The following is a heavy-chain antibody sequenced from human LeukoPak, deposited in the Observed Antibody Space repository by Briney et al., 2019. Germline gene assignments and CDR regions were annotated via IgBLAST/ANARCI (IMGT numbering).Heavy chain of an antibody. D-gene: IGHD3-10*01. V-gene: IGHV4-59*08. CDR2: IYYSGST. Sequence: PSETLSLTCTVSGGSVSSYYWSWIRQPPGKGLEWIGYIYYSGSTNYNPSLKSRVTISVDTSKNQFSLKLSSVTAADTAVYYCAAYGSGLRWFDPWGQGTLVTVSS. CDR1: GGSVSSYY. CDR3: AAYGSGLRWFDP. J-gene: IGHJ5*02.